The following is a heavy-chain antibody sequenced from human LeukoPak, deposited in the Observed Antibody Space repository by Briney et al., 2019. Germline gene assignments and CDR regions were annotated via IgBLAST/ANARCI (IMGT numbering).Heavy chain of an antibody. CDR1: GGSFSGYY. V-gene: IGHV4-34*01. CDR2: INHSGST. CDR3: ARSNWNYIVAFDI. Sequence: SSETLSLTCAVYGGSFSGYYWSWIRQPPGKGLEWIGEINHSGSTNYNPSLKSRVTISVDTSKNQFSLKLSSVTAADTAVYYCARSNWNYIVAFDIWGQGTMVTVSS. D-gene: IGHD1-7*01. J-gene: IGHJ3*02.